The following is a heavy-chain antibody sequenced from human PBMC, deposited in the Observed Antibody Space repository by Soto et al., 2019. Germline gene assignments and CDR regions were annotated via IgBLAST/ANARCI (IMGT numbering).Heavy chain of an antibody. CDR3: ARARSPDGFDI. V-gene: IGHV1-46*01. CDR1: GYTFTSYY. Sequence: QVQLVQSGAEVKKPGASVKVSCKASGYTFTSYYIHWVRQAPGQGLEWMGIINPSGGSTSYAQKFQGRVTMTRDTSTSTVYMELSSLRSDDTAVYYCARARSPDGFDIWGQGTMVTVSS. J-gene: IGHJ3*02. CDR2: INPSGGST.